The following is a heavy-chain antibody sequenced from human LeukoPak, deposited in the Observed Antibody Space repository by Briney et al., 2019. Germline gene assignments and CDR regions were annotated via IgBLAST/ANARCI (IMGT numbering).Heavy chain of an antibody. CDR2: ISYDGSNK. CDR1: GFTFSSYA. D-gene: IGHD3-10*01. J-gene: IGHJ4*02. Sequence: GGSLRLSCAASGFTFSSYAMHWVRQAPGKGLEWVAVISYDGSNKYYADSVKGRFTISRDNSKNTLYLQMNSLRAEDTAVYYCAREGGLLWLAYWGQRTLVTVSS. V-gene: IGHV3-30*04. CDR3: AREGGLLWLAY.